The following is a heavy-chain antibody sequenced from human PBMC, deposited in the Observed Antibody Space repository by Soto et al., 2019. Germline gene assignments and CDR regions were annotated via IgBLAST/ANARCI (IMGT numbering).Heavy chain of an antibody. Sequence: EVQLLESGGDLVQPGGSLRLACAASGFTFRGDAMSWVRQAPGKGLEWVSSISGSGEMPHYAESVKGRFTISRDNSKNTLSLQMESLRAEDTALYYCARSEMTYNLNEWGQGTLVTVSS. CDR2: ISGSGEMP. V-gene: IGHV3-23*01. CDR3: ARSEMTYNLNE. J-gene: IGHJ4*02. CDR1: GFTFRGDA. D-gene: IGHD1-1*01.